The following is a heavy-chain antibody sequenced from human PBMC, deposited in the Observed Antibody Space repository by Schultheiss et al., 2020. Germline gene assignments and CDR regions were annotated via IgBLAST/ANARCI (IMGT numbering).Heavy chain of an antibody. J-gene: IGHJ4*02. V-gene: IGHV3-23*01. D-gene: IGHD5-18*01. CDR1: GFTFSSYA. CDR2: ISGSGGST. Sequence: GGSLRLSCAASGFTFSSYAMSWVRQAPGKGLEWVSAISGSGGSTYYADSVKGRFTISRDNSKNTLYLQMNSLRAEDTAVYYCAKGPGYSYGYQFTGYHDYWGQGNLGTVSS. CDR3: AKGPGYSYGYQFTGYHDY.